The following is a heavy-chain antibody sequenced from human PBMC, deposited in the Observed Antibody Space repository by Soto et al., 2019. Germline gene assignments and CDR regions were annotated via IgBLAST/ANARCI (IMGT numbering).Heavy chain of an antibody. Sequence: PGGSLRLSCAASGFTFNNYAMNWVRQAPGKGLEWVSSISASGGSTYYANSVRGQFTISRDNSKNTLYLQTNSLRAEDTAVYYCAKARTRSYADALDIWGQGTLVTVSS. CDR3: AKARTRSYADALDI. CDR1: GFTFNNYA. J-gene: IGHJ3*02. D-gene: IGHD2-8*01. V-gene: IGHV3-23*01. CDR2: ISASGGST.